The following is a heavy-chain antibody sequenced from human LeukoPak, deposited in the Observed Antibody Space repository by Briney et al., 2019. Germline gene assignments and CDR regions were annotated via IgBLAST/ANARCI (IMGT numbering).Heavy chain of an antibody. Sequence: ASVKVSCKASGYTFTSYDINWVRQATGQGLEWMGWMNPNSGNTGYAQKFQGRVTMTRNTSISTAYMELSSVTAADTAVYYCARDPYSSGTTTDYWGQGTLVTVSS. CDR1: GYTFTSYD. CDR3: ARDPYSSGTTTDY. CDR2: MNPNSGNT. J-gene: IGHJ4*02. V-gene: IGHV1-8*01. D-gene: IGHD6-19*01.